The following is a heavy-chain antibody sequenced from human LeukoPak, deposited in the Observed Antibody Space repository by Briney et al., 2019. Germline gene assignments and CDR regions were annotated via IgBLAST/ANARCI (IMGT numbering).Heavy chain of an antibody. Sequence: GGSLRLSCAASGFTFSSYAMSWVRQAPGKGLEWVSAIIGSGDDTNYADSVKGRFTVSRDNSKNTLYLQMNSLRAEDTAVYYCATPGVRDYYYYLDVWGTGTTVTVSS. V-gene: IGHV3-23*01. CDR1: GFTFSSYA. CDR2: IIGSGDDT. CDR3: ATPGVRDYYYYLDV. D-gene: IGHD2-21*01. J-gene: IGHJ6*03.